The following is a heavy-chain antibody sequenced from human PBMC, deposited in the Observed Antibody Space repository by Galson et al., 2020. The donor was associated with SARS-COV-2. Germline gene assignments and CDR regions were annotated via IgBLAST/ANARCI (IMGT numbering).Heavy chain of an antibody. V-gene: IGHV3-21*01. D-gene: IGHD7-27*01. CDR2: ISSSSSYI. CDR1: GFTFSSYS. CDR3: ARELGIRLGFDP. Sequence: GGSLRLSCAASGFTFSSYSMNWVRQAPGKGLEWVSSISSSSSYIYYADSVKGRFTISRDNAKNSLYLQMNSLRAEDTAVYYCARELGIRLGFDPWGQGTLVTVSS. J-gene: IGHJ5*02.